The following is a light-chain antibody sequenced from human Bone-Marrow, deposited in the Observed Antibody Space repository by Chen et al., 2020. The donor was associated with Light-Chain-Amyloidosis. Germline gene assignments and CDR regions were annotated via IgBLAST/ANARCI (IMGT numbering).Light chain of an antibody. CDR2: DFS. V-gene: IGLV2-11*01. J-gene: IGLJ1*01. CDR3: CSYAGSYSLYV. CDR1: SSDVCGDDF. Sequence: QAALTQPRSVSGSPGQSVSISCTGTSSDVCGDDFVSWYQQHPVKAPKLMIYDFSKRPSGVPDRFSGSKSGTTASLTSCGLQADDEADYYCCSYAGSYSLYVFGSGTKVTVL.